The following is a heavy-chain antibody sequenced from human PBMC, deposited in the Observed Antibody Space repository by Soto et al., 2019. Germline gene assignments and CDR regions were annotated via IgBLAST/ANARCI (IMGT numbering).Heavy chain of an antibody. J-gene: IGHJ6*02. CDR2: IYYSGST. Sequence: SETLSLTCTVSGGSISSYYWSWIRQPPGKGLEWIGYIYYSGSTNYNPSLKSRVTISVDTSKNQFSLKLSSVTAADTAVYYCAREIAAAGTDQYVMDFRGQGSTVIVSS. CDR3: AREIAAAGTDQYVMDF. CDR1: GGSISSYY. V-gene: IGHV4-59*01. D-gene: IGHD6-13*01.